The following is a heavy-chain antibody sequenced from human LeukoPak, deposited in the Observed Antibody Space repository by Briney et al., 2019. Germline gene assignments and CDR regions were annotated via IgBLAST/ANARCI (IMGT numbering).Heavy chain of an antibody. Sequence: GGSLRLSCAASGFTFSNYAMSWVRQAPEKGPEWVSGIYESGQTTHYADSVRGRFSISRDNSKNTLYLQMDSLRGEDTAIYYCAKDYRIGYSDHFDYWGQGALVTVSS. CDR1: GFTFSNYA. CDR3: AKDYRIGYSDHFDY. CDR2: IYESGQTT. D-gene: IGHD2-21*01. J-gene: IGHJ4*02. V-gene: IGHV3-23*01.